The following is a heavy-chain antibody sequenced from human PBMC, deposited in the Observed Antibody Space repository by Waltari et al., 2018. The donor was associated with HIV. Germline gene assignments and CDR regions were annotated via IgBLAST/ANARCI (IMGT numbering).Heavy chain of an antibody. J-gene: IGHJ4*02. CDR3: ARHFTSITMIVVVRE. CDR1: GGSISSSSSHF. CDR2: IYFNGSA. Sequence: QLQLQESGPGLVKTSEPLSLTCTVSGGSISSSSSHFWGWIRQSPGKGLEWCGNIYFNGSAYYNPSLKSRVTISVDTSKNQFSLKLSSVAAADTAVYFCARHFTSITMIVVVREWGQGTLVTVSS. D-gene: IGHD3-22*01. V-gene: IGHV4-39*01.